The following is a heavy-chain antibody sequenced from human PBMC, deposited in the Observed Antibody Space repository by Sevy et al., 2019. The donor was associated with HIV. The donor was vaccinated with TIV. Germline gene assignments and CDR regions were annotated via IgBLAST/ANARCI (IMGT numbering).Heavy chain of an antibody. CDR1: GFSVNSNY. D-gene: IGHD5-12*01. J-gene: IGHJ4*02. V-gene: IGHV3-7*01. CDR3: AKQRGWICSHDVCSPYYSDS. Sequence: GGSLRLSCAASGFSVNSNYMTWVRQAPGKGLEWVANIKQDGSVKYYMDSVKGRFTISRDNAKNSLYLQMSSLTVEDTAVYYCAKQRGWICSHDVCSPYYSDSWGQGTLVTVSS. CDR2: IKQDGSVK.